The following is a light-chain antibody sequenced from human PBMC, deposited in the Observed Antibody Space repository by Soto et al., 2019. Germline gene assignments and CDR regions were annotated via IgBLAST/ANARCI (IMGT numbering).Light chain of an antibody. J-gene: IGLJ3*02. CDR1: SSNIGAGYD. CDR2: GNS. CDR3: QSYDSSLSGWV. V-gene: IGLV1-40*01. Sequence: QSVLTQPPSVSGAPGQRVTISCTGSSSNIGAGYDVHGYQQLPGTAPKLLISGNSNRPSGVPVRFSGSKSGTSASLAITGLQAEDEADYYWQSYDSSLSGWVFDGGNEVTVL.